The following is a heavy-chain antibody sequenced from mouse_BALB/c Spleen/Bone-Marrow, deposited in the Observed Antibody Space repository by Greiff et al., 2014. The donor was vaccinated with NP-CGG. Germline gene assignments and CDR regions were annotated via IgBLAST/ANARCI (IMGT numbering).Heavy chain of an antibody. D-gene: IGHD2-4*01. Sequence: VQLQQSGAELGMPGASVKMSCKASGYTFTDNWIYWVKQRPGQGLEWIGAIDTSDSYTNYNQKFMGKAPLTVDASSSTAYMQVSSLTSDDSAVYYCARGGRDFSLDYWGQGTSVTVSS. J-gene: IGHJ4*01. CDR3: ARGGRDFSLDY. CDR2: IDTSDSYT. V-gene: IGHV1-69*01. CDR1: GYTFTDNW.